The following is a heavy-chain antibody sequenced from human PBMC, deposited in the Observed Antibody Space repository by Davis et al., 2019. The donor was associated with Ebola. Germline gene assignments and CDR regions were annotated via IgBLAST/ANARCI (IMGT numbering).Heavy chain of an antibody. J-gene: IGHJ6*04. Sequence: SETLSLTCTVSGYSISSGYYWGWIRQPPGKGLEWIGYYYYTGSTYYNPSLKSRVTISIDTSKNQFSLKLSSVTAADTAVYYCARGRPSTVTTDYYAMDIWGKGTTVTVSS. D-gene: IGHD4-17*01. V-gene: IGHV4-38-2*02. CDR2: YYYTGST. CDR3: ARGRPSTVTTDYYAMDI. CDR1: GYSISSGYY.